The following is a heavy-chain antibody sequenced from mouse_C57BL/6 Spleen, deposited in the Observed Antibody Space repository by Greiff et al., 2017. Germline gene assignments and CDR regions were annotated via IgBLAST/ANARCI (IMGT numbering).Heavy chain of an antibody. CDR3: ARCAYGGYYFAY. J-gene: IGHJ3*01. CDR2: ISSGSSTI. D-gene: IGHD2-3*01. Sequence: EVQVVESGGGLVKPGGSLKLSCAASGFTFSDYGMHWVRQAPEKGLEWVAYISSGSSTIYYADTVKGRFTISRDNAKNTLFLQMTSLRSEDTAMYYCARCAYGGYYFAYWGQGTLVTVSA. V-gene: IGHV5-17*01. CDR1: GFTFSDYG.